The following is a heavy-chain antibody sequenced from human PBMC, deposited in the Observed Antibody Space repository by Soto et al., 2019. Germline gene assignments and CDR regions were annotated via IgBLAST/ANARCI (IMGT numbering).Heavy chain of an antibody. Sequence: QVQLVESGGGGVQPGRSRRLSCAASGFTFISYGMHWVRRAPGKGLEWVAVISYDGSNKYYADSVKGRFTISRDNSKNTLYLQMNSLRAEDTAVYYCAKETYSGPLDYWGQGTLVTVSS. D-gene: IGHD2-15*01. CDR1: GFTFISYG. V-gene: IGHV3-30*18. CDR3: AKETYSGPLDY. J-gene: IGHJ4*02. CDR2: ISYDGSNK.